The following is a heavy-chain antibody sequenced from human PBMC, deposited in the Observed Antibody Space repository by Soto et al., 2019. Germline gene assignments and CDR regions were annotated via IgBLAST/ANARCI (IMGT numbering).Heavy chain of an antibody. CDR3: ARGTPAAAFDY. Sequence: SETLSLTCAVSGGSISSGGYSWSWIRQPPGKGLEWIGYIYHSGSTYYNPSLKSRVTISVDRSKNQFSLKLSSVTAADTAVYYCARGTPAAAFDYWGQGTLVTVSS. CDR1: GGSISSGGYS. J-gene: IGHJ4*02. D-gene: IGHD6-13*01. V-gene: IGHV4-30-2*01. CDR2: IYHSGST.